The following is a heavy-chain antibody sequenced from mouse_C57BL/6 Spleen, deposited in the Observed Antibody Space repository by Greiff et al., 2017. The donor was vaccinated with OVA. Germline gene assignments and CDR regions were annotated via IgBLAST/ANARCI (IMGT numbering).Heavy chain of an antibody. V-gene: IGHV1-15*01. CDR2: IDPETGGT. J-gene: IGHJ3*01. D-gene: IGHD4-1*02. Sequence: VQLQQSGAELVRPGASVTLSCKASGYTFTDYEMHWVKQTPVHGLEWIGAIDPETGGTAYNQKFKGKAILTADKSSSTAYMELRSLTSEDSAVYYCTRSSTGSLAWFAYWGQGTLVTVSA. CDR3: TRSSTGSLAWFAY. CDR1: GYTFTDYE.